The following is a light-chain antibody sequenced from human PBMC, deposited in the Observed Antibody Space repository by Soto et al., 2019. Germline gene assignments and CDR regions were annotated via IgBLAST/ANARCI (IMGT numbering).Light chain of an antibody. J-gene: IGKJ1*01. CDR1: QSVSNN. Sequence: EIVLTQSPGTLSLSPGERATLSCRASQSVSNNYLAWYQQKPGQAPRLLIYGASTRATGVPARFSGSGSGTEFTLTISSLQSEDFAVYFCQQYYHWWTFDQGTKVDI. V-gene: IGKV3-15*01. CDR2: GAS. CDR3: QQYYHWWT.